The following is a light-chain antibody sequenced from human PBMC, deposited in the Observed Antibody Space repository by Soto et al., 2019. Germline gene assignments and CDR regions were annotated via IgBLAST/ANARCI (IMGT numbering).Light chain of an antibody. J-gene: IGKJ2*01. Sequence: DIVMTQSPDSLAVSLGERATINCKSSQSILYSANNKNYLAWYQQKPGQPPKLLIYWASTRESGVPDRFSGSASGTDFTLTISSLQAEAVAVYYCQQYFLTPYTFGQGTKLEIK. CDR3: QQYFLTPYT. CDR2: WAS. V-gene: IGKV4-1*01. CDR1: QSILYSANNKNY.